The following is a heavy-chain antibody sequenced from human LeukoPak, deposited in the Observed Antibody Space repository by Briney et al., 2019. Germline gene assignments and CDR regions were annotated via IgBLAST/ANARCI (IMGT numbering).Heavy chain of an antibody. CDR1: GYSFTSYW. CDR3: AGAGIAVAGNAEYFQH. V-gene: IGHV5-10-1*01. D-gene: IGHD6-19*01. Sequence: PGASLKISCKCSGYSFTSYWISWVRQLPGKGLEWMGRIDPSDSYTNYSPSFQGHVTISADKSISTAYLQWSSLKASDTAMYYCAGAGIAVAGNAEYFQHWGQGTLVTVSS. CDR2: IDPSDSYT. J-gene: IGHJ1*01.